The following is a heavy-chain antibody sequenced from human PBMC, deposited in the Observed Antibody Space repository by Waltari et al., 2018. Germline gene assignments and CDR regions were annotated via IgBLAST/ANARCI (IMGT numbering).Heavy chain of an antibody. CDR2: INTKPGNP. Sequence: QVQLVQSGSELKKPGASVKVSCKASGYTFTNYAINWLRQAPGQGLELRGWINTKPGNPTYVQGFTGRFVFSLDTSVSTAYLQINSLKADDTAVYYCAREVVPAATIVVNWFDPWGQGTLVTVSS. CDR3: AREVVPAATIVVNWFDP. D-gene: IGHD2-2*01. CDR1: GYTFTNYA. J-gene: IGHJ5*02. V-gene: IGHV7-4-1*02.